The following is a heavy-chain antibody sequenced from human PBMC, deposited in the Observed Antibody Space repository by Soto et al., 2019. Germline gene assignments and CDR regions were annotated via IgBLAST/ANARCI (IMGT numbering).Heavy chain of an antibody. CDR3: ARGLTYDTKGYVAY. D-gene: IGHD3-22*01. V-gene: IGHV3-48*03. CDR1: GFTFINYE. Sequence: EVQLVESGGGLVQPGGSLRLSCVASGFTFINYEMSWVRRAPGKGLEWLSYISSSGSTIYYADSVRGRFTISRDNAKNSLFLQMHNLRAEDTAVDYCARGLTYDTKGYVAYWGQGTLVTVAS. CDR2: ISSSGSTI. J-gene: IGHJ4*02.